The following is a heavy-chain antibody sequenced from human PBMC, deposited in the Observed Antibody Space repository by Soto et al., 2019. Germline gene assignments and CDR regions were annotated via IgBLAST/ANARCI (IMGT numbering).Heavy chain of an antibody. J-gene: IGHJ4*02. CDR2: ISAYNGDT. CDR3: ARGGLRDYFDS. CDR1: GFTFTSYG. V-gene: IGHV1-18*01. Sequence: ASVKVSCKASGFTFTSYGFGWVRQAPGQGLEWMGWISAYNGDTNYAQDLQGRVTMTSDTSTSTAYMELRSLRSDDTAVYYCARGGLRDYFDSWSQGTLVTVSS. D-gene: IGHD6-25*01.